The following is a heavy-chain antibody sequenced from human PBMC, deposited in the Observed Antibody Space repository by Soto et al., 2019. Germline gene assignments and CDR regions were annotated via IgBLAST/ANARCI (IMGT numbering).Heavy chain of an antibody. CDR3: ARDTGYCSGGSCYDYYYGMDV. J-gene: IGHJ6*02. CDR1: GGTFSSYA. D-gene: IGHD2-15*01. Sequence: ASVKVSCKASGGTFSSYAISWVRQAPGQGLEWMGRIIPILGIANYAQKFQGRVTITADKSTSTAYMELSSLRSEDTAVYYCARDTGYCSGGSCYDYYYGMDVWGQGTTVTVSS. CDR2: IIPILGIA. V-gene: IGHV1-69*04.